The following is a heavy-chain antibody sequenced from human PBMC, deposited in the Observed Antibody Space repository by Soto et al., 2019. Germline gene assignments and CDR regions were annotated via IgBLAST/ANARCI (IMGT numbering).Heavy chain of an antibody. Sequence: EVQLVESGGGLVQPGGSLRLSCAASGFIFSNYWMYWVRQAPGKGLVWVSRIDTDGSNTNYADSVKGRFTISRDNAKNTLYLKMNSLRAEDTAVYYCARGGSYGDYWGQGTLVTVSS. CDR1: GFIFSNYW. CDR3: ARGGSYGDY. J-gene: IGHJ4*02. V-gene: IGHV3-74*01. CDR2: IDTDGSNT. D-gene: IGHD2-15*01.